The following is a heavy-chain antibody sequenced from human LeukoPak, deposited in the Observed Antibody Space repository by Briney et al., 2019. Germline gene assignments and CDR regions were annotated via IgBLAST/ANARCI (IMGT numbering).Heavy chain of an antibody. CDR1: GHTFSSNY. CDR3: ARGREQLLWSWFDP. V-gene: IGHV1-46*01. J-gene: IGHJ5*02. Sequence: ASVKVSCKASGHTFSSNYIHWVRQAPGQGLEWMGIINPSGGSTSYAQKFQGRVTMTRDMSTSTVYMELSSLRSEDTAVYYCARGREQLLWSWFDPWGQGTLVTVSS. D-gene: IGHD2-2*01. CDR2: INPSGGST.